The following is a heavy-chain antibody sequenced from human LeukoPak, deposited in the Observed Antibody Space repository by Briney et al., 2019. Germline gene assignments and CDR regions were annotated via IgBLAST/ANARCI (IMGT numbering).Heavy chain of an antibody. CDR1: GLYFTNAW. CDR2: IKSKSAGETI. CDR3: TQTGNYPSNFDF. J-gene: IGHJ4*02. Sequence: PGWSLRLSCAVSGLYFTNAWMSWVRQAPGRGLEWVARIKSKSAGETIDYAAPVKGRFTISRDDSRNTLFLQMNSLEIEDTALYYCTQTGNYPSNFDFWGQGTLVTVSS. D-gene: IGHD1-7*01. V-gene: IGHV3-15*01.